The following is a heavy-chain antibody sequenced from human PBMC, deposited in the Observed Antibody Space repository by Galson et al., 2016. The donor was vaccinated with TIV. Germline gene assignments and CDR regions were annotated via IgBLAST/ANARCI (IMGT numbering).Heavy chain of an antibody. CDR2: INVGGENT. D-gene: IGHD6-6*01. V-gene: IGHV3-23*01. CDR3: AKDRSPYSFRGAFDL. Sequence: SLRLSCEASGFTFNKYAMNWVRQTPGQGLEWVAVINVGGENTIYADTVQGRFTVSRDNSINTLYLQMNSLRSKDTAIYYCAKDRSPYSFRGAFDLLGQGTMVTVSS. J-gene: IGHJ3*01. CDR1: GFTFNKYA.